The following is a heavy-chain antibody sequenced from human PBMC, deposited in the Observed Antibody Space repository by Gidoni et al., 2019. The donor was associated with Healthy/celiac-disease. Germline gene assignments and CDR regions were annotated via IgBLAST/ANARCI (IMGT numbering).Heavy chain of an antibody. CDR1: GFTFRRYA. V-gene: IGHV3-64*01. D-gene: IGHD2-15*01. J-gene: IGHJ6*02. Sequence: EVQLVESGGGLVQPGGSLRLSCAASGFTFRRYAMHWVRQAPGKGLEYVSAISSNGGSTYYANSVKGRFTISRDNSKNTLYLQRGSLRAEDMAVYYCARASKPRYSDYYYYYGMDVWGQGTTVTVSS. CDR3: ARASKPRYSDYYYYYGMDV. CDR2: ISSNGGST.